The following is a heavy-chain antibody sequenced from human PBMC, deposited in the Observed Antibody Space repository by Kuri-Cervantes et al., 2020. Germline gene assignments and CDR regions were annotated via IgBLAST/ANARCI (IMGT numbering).Heavy chain of an antibody. CDR2: IKQDGSER. Sequence: GESLKISYAASGFIFSNYWMTWVRQAPGKGPEWVANIKQDGSERYYVDSAKGRFTISRDNAKSSLHLQMNSLRVEDTAVYYCAKFLWGPTTVLDCWGQGTLVTVSS. CDR3: AKFLWGPTTVLDC. D-gene: IGHD3-3*01. V-gene: IGHV3-7*01. CDR1: GFIFSNYW. J-gene: IGHJ4*02.